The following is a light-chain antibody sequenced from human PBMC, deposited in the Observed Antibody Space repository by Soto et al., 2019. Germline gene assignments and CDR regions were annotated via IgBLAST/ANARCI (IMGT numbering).Light chain of an antibody. CDR1: QSVSNNY. Sequence: EILLTQSPGTLSLSPGERATLSCRASQSVSNNYLACYQQKPGHAPRLLIYGASTRATGIPARCSGSGSGTDFTLTISSLEPEDFAVYYCQQRSNWPPSFGQGTRLEIK. CDR3: QQRSNWPPS. J-gene: IGKJ5*01. CDR2: GAS. V-gene: IGKV3-11*01.